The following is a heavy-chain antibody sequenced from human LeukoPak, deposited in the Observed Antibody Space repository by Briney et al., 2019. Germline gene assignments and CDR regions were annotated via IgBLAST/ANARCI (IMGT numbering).Heavy chain of an antibody. V-gene: IGHV4-4*08. CDR3: ARGLAAGNSYYFDY. Sequence: SETLSLTCTVSGGSISSYYWSWIRQPPGKGLEWIGYIYTSGSTNYNPSLKSRVTMSVDTSKNQFSLKLSSVTAADTAVYYCARGLAAGNSYYFDYWGQGTLVTVSS. D-gene: IGHD6-13*01. J-gene: IGHJ4*02. CDR2: IYTSGST. CDR1: GGSISSYY.